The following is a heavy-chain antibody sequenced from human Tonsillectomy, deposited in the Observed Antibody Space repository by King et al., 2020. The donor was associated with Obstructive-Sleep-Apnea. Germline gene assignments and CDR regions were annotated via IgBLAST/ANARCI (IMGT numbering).Heavy chain of an antibody. CDR2: MNPNSGNT. V-gene: IGHV1-8*01. CDR3: ARAGGGDCGGECYLPLMDV. CDR1: GYTFTNYN. Sequence: QLVQSGAEVKKPGASVKVSCKASGYTFTNYNINWVRQATGQGLEWMGWMNPNSGNTGYARKFQGRVTMTRNTSRTTAYMELSSLRSENTAVYYCARAGGGDCGGECYLPLMDVWGQGTTVTVSS. J-gene: IGHJ6*02. D-gene: IGHD2-21*01.